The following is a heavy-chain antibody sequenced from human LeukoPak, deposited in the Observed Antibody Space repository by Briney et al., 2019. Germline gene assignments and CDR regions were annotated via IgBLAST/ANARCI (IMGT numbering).Heavy chain of an antibody. D-gene: IGHD4-17*01. CDR2: IIPIFGIA. J-gene: IGHJ6*03. Sequence: GSSVKVSCMPSGGTFSSYAISWVRQAPGQGLEWMGGIIPIFGIANYAQKFQGRVTITADESTSTAYMELSSLRSEDTAVYYCATTLTTVRYYYMDVWGKGTTVTVSS. V-gene: IGHV1-69*01. CDR1: GGTFSSYA. CDR3: ATTLTTVRYYYMDV.